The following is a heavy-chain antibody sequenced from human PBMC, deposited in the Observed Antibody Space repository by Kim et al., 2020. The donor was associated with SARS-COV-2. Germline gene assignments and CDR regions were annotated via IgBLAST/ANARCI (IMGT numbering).Heavy chain of an antibody. CDR1: GGTFSSYA. V-gene: IGHV1-69*13. CDR2: FIPIFGTA. J-gene: IGHJ3*02. CDR3: ARTGYYYDSSGYSLPDAFDI. Sequence: SVKVSCKASGGTFSSYAISWVRQAPGQGLEWMVGFIPIFGTANYAQKFQGRVTITADESTSTAYMELSSLRSEDTAVYYCARTGYYYDSSGYSLPDAFDIWGQGTMVTVSS. D-gene: IGHD3-22*01.